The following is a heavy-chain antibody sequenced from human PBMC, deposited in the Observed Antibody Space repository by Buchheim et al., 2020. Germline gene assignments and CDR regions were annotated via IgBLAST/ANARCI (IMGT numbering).Heavy chain of an antibody. D-gene: IGHD3-22*01. V-gene: IGHV3-7*01. CDR1: GFTFSSYW. Sequence: EVQLVESGGGLVQPGGSLRLSCAASGFTFSSYWMSWVRQAPGKGLEWVANIKQDGSETYYVDSVKGRFTISRDNAKNSLYLQMNSLRAEDTAVYYCATQRDSSGYYYSSDYFDYWGQGTL. CDR2: IKQDGSET. CDR3: ATQRDSSGYYYSSDYFDY. J-gene: IGHJ4*02.